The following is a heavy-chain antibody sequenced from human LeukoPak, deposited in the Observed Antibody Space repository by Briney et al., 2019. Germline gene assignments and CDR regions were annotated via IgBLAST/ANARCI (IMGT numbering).Heavy chain of an antibody. CDR2: IKQDGSEK. CDR3: ARDPFGVYSDY. J-gene: IGHJ4*02. Sequence: GGSLRLSCAASGFTFSNYWMSWVRQAPGQGLEWVANIKQDGSEKYYVDSVKGRFTISRDNAKNSLYLQMNSLRAEDTAVYFCARDPFGVYSDYWGQGTLVTVSS. V-gene: IGHV3-7*01. D-gene: IGHD2-8*01. CDR1: GFTFSNYW.